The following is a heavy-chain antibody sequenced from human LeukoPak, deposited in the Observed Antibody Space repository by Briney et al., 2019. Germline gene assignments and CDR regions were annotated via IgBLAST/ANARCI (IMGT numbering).Heavy chain of an antibody. V-gene: IGHV4-59*01. CDR2: IYYSGST. D-gene: IGHD1-26*01. Sequence: SETLSLTCTVSGGSISSYYWSWIRQPPGKGLEWIGYIYYSGSTNYNPSLKSRVTISVDTSKNQFSLKLSSVTAADTAVYYCARGVGAPINAFDYWGQGTLVTVSS. J-gene: IGHJ4*02. CDR1: GGSISSYY. CDR3: ARGVGAPINAFDY.